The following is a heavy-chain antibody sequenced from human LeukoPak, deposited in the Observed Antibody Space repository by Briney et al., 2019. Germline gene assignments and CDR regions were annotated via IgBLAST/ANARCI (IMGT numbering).Heavy chain of an antibody. Sequence: PGGSLRLSCAASGFTFSDYWMTWVRQAPGKGLEWVAVISYDGSNKYYADSVKGRFTISRDNSKNTLYLQMNSLRAEDTAVYYCAKDLGYYYDSSMDVWGQGTTVTVSS. V-gene: IGHV3-30*18. D-gene: IGHD3-22*01. CDR1: GFTFSDYW. CDR2: ISYDGSNK. CDR3: AKDLGYYYDSSMDV. J-gene: IGHJ6*02.